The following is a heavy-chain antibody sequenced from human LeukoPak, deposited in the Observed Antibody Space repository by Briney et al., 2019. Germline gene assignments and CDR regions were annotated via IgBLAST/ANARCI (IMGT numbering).Heavy chain of an antibody. CDR1: GYTFIGYY. D-gene: IGHD5/OR15-5a*01. CDR3: ARLVGLSTTASY. J-gene: IGHJ4*02. CDR2: INPTSGGT. Sequence: ASVNVSFKASGYTFIGYYLHWVRQAPGQGLEWMGWINPTSGGTNYAQKFQDRVTMTRDTSINTAYMELSRLTSDDTAVYYCARLVGLSTTASYWGQGTLVIVSS. V-gene: IGHV1-2*02.